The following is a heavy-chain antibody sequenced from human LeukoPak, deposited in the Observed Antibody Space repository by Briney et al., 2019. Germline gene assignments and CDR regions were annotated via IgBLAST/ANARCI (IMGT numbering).Heavy chain of an antibody. CDR3: AKDDRIQTRRYSYNY. CDR1: GFTFTSHG. J-gene: IGHJ4*02. D-gene: IGHD5-18*01. CDR2: TRNDGNNK. Sequence: GGSLRLSCAASGFTFTSHGMHWVRQAPGKGLEWVAFTRNDGNNKYYADSVKGRFTISRDNSKNTLYLQMNSLRAEDTAVYYCAKDDRIQTRRYSYNYWGQGTLVTVSS. V-gene: IGHV3-30*02.